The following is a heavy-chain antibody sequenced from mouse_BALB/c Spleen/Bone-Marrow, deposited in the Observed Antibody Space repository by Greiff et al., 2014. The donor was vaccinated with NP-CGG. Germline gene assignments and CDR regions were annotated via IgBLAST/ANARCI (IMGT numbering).Heavy chain of an antibody. CDR2: ISSGGSNT. CDR3: ARHQRYYAMDY. V-gene: IGHV5-6*01. CDR1: GFTFSSYG. J-gene: IGHJ4*01. Sequence: EVNLVESGGDLVKPGGSLKLSCAAPGFTFSSYGMSWGRQTPDKRLEWVATISSGGSNTYYPDSVKGRFTISRDNAKNTLYLQMSSLKSEDTAMYYCARHQRYYAMDYWGQGTSVTVSS.